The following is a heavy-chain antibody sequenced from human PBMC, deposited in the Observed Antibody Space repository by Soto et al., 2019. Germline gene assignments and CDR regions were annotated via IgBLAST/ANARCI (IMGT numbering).Heavy chain of an antibody. D-gene: IGHD6-6*01. V-gene: IGHV1-18*01. J-gene: IGHJ4*02. CDR3: AGGRDGDY. Sequence: QVHLVQSGAEVKKPGASVKVSCKGSGYIFTTYGITWVRQAPGQGLEWMGWISAHNGNTNYAQKLQGRVIVTGDTASSTADRELSNQRSDVKAVYYCAGGRDGDYWGQGALVTVSS. CDR1: GYIFTTYG. CDR2: ISAHNGNT.